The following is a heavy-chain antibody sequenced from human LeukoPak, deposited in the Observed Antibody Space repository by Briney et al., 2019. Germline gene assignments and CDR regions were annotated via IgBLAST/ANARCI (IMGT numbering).Heavy chain of an antibody. CDR3: AKGSMGRCSGNSCYSVY. CDR1: GFTFSDYY. V-gene: IGHV3-11*06. Sequence: GGSLRLSCAASGFTFSDYYMSWIRQAPGKGLEWVSYISSSSSYTNYADSVKGRFTISRDNAKNSLYLQMNSLRAEDTAVYYCAKGSMGRCSGNSCYSVYWGQGTLVTVSS. D-gene: IGHD5-12*01. CDR2: ISSSSSYT. J-gene: IGHJ4*02.